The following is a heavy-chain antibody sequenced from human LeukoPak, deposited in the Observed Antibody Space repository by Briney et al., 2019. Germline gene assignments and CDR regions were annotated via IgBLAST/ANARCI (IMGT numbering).Heavy chain of an antibody. CDR1: GFSFSRYW. Sequence: GGSLRLPCAASGFSFSRYWMSWVRQAPGKGLEWVANIKTDGNEKYYVGSVKGRFTISRDNAKNSLYLQMNSLRAEDTAVYYCARDGYSGSYYDYWGQGTLVTVSS. J-gene: IGHJ4*02. CDR3: ARDGYSGSYYDY. V-gene: IGHV3-7*04. D-gene: IGHD1-26*01. CDR2: IKTDGNEK.